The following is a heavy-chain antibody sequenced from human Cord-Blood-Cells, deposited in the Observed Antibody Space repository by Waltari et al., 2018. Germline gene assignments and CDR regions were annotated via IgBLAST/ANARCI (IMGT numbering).Heavy chain of an antibody. V-gene: IGHV3-30*18. J-gene: IGHJ1*01. Sequence: QVQLVESGGGVVQPGRSLRLSCAASGSTFSLYGMNWVRQALGKGLVWVAVISDDGSNKYYADSVKGRFTISSDNSKNTLYLQMNSLRAEDTAVYYCAKDFRRQWLVLMYFQHWGQGTLVTVSS. CDR2: ISDDGSNK. CDR1: GSTFSLYG. CDR3: AKDFRRQWLVLMYFQH. D-gene: IGHD6-19*01.